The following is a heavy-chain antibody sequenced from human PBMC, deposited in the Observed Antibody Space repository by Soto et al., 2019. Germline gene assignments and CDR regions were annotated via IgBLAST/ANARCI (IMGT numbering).Heavy chain of an antibody. Sequence: SETLSLTCTVSGGSISSSSYYWGWIRQPPGKGLEWIGSIYYSGSTYYNPSLKSRVTISVDTSKNQFSLKLSSVTAADTAVYYCARRPLLGGWYFDLWGRGTLVTVSS. J-gene: IGHJ2*01. D-gene: IGHD7-27*01. CDR2: IYYSGST. V-gene: IGHV4-39*01. CDR3: ARRPLLGGWYFDL. CDR1: GGSISSSSYY.